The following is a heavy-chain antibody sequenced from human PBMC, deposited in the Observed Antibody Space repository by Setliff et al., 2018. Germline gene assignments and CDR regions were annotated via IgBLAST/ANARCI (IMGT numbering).Heavy chain of an antibody. CDR3: ARRGLPAYLTGAYYYYYMDV. V-gene: IGHV1-18*01. CDR2: ISGYNGNT. Sequence: ASVKVSCKTSGYTFISYGLSWMRQAPGQGLEWMGWISGYNGNTEYAQNLQGRVTMTMDTSTSTAYMELRSLTSDDTAVYYCARRGLPAYLTGAYYYYYMDVWGKGTTVTVSS. J-gene: IGHJ6*03. CDR1: GYTFISYG. D-gene: IGHD7-27*01.